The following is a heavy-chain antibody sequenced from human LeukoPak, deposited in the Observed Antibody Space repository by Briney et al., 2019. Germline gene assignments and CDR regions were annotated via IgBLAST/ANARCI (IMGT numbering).Heavy chain of an antibody. V-gene: IGHV3-74*01. D-gene: IGHD3-16*02. Sequence: PGGSLRLSCAASGFTFSSYWMHWVRQAPGKGLVWVSRINSDGSSTSYADSVKGRFTISRDNAKNTLYLQMISLRAEDTAVYYCARGGRNDYYDYVWGSYRPPGEDWFDPWGQGTLVTVSS. CDR2: INSDGSST. CDR1: GFTFSSYW. CDR3: ARGGRNDYYDYVWGSYRPPGEDWFDP. J-gene: IGHJ5*02.